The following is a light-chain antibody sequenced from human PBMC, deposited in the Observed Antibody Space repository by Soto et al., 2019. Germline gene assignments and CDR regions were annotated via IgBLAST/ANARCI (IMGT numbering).Light chain of an antibody. CDR2: ADS. V-gene: IGKV3-11*01. Sequence: EIVLTQSPATLSLSPGETATLSCRASQSVSGYIGWYQQKPGQAPRLLIYADSNRATGIPARFSGSGSGTDFTLTISSLEPEDFSVYYCQQRYNWPITFGQGTRLAI. CDR1: QSVSGY. CDR3: QQRYNWPIT. J-gene: IGKJ5*01.